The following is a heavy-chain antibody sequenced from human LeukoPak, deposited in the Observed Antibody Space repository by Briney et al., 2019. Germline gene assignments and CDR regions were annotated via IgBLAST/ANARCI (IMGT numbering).Heavy chain of an antibody. J-gene: IGHJ2*01. D-gene: IGHD6-19*01. V-gene: IGHV3-23*01. CDR1: GFTFSSYA. CDR2: ISGSGGST. CDR3: AKDRVGSGWYFDL. Sequence: QPGGSLRLSCAASGFTFSSYAMSWVRQAPGKGLEWVSAISGSGGSTYYADSVKGRFTISRDNSKNTLYLQKNSLRAEDTAVYYCAKDRVGSGWYFDLWGRGTLVTVSS.